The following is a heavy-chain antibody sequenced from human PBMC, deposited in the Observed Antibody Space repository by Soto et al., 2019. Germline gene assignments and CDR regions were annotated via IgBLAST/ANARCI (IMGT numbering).Heavy chain of an antibody. D-gene: IGHD5-12*01. CDR1: GFTFSSYA. Sequence: PGGSLRLSCAASGFTFSSYAMSWVRQAPGKGLEWVSAISGSGGSTYYADSVKGRFTISRDNSKNTLYLQMNSLRAEDTAVYYSAKSRGNDSSDYYYNGMDVGAKGTTVTFSS. V-gene: IGHV3-23*01. CDR2: ISGSGGST. CDR3: AKSRGNDSSDYYYNGMDV. J-gene: IGHJ6*04.